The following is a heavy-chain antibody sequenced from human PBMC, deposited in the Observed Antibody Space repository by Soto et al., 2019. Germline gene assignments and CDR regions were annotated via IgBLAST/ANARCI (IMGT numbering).Heavy chain of an antibody. V-gene: IGHV1-8*01. Sequence: ASVKVSCKASGYTFTSYDINWVRQATGQGLEWMGWMNPNSGNTGYAQKFQGRVTMTRNTSISTAYMELSSLRSEDTAVYYCARVALRPIRVAALGSGWFDPWGQGTLVTVSS. CDR2: MNPNSGNT. CDR1: GYTFTSYD. D-gene: IGHD6-19*01. CDR3: ARVALRPIRVAALGSGWFDP. J-gene: IGHJ5*02.